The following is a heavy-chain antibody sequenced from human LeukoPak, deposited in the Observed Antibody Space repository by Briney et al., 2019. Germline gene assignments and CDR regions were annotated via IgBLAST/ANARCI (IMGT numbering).Heavy chain of an antibody. J-gene: IGHJ6*03. CDR2: IYYSGST. CDR1: GGSISSYC. CDR3: ARVRRIDYYYYMDV. Sequence: SETLSLTCTVSGGSISSYCWSWIRQPPGRGLEWIGYIYYSGSTNYNPPLKSRVTISVDTSKNQFSLKLSSVTAADTAVYCCARVRRIDYYYYMDVWGKGTTVTVSS. V-gene: IGHV4-59*01. D-gene: IGHD2-15*01.